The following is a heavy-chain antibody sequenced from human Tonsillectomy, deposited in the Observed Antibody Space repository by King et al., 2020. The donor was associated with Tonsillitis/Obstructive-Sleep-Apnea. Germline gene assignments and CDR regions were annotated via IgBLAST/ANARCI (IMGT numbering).Heavy chain of an antibody. CDR1: GDSVSSSSAA. CDR2: TYYSSEWYN. V-gene: IGHV6-1*01. CDR3: AGDRLLTGTRGYFDS. Sequence: VQLQQSGPGLVKPSQTLSLTCAISGDSVSSSSAAWNWIMQSPSRGLEWLVSTYYSSEWYNDYAVSVKSRVTINPDTSNNHFSLQLNSVTPEDAAVYYCAGDRLLTGTRGYFDSWGQGTLVTVSS. D-gene: IGHD1-20*01. J-gene: IGHJ4*02.